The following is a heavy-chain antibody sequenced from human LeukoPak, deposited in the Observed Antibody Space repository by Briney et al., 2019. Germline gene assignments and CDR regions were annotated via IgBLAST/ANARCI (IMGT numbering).Heavy chain of an antibody. Sequence: PGGSLRLSCAASGFTFSSYSMHWVRQAPGKELEWVAFIRYDGSNKYYADSVKGRFTISRDNSKYTLYLQMNSLRAEDTAVYYCAKDSYWSSTSLDYWGQGTLVTVSS. CDR1: GFTFSSYS. V-gene: IGHV3-30*02. CDR2: IRYDGSNK. D-gene: IGHD2-2*01. J-gene: IGHJ4*02. CDR3: AKDSYWSSTSLDY.